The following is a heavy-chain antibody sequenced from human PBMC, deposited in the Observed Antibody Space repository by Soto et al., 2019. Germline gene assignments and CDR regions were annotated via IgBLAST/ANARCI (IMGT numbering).Heavy chain of an antibody. CDR1: GLTFSSYA. Sequence: GGSLRLSCAASGLTFSSYAMSWVRQAPGKGLEWVSAISGSGGSTYYADSVKGRFTISRDNSKNTLYLQMNSLRAEDTAVYYCAKDSRAARPTCADYWGQGTLVTVSS. D-gene: IGHD6-6*01. CDR2: ISGSGGST. CDR3: AKDSRAARPTCADY. V-gene: IGHV3-23*01. J-gene: IGHJ4*02.